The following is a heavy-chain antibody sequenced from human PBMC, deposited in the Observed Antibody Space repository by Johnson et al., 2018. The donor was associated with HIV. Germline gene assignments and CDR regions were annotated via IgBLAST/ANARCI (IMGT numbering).Heavy chain of an antibody. CDR2: ISGSGGRT. Sequence: VQLVESGGGLVQPGRSLRLSCAASGFTFDDYAMNWVRQAPGKGLEWVSAISGSGGRTNYADAVKGRFTISRDNSKNTLYLQMNSLRAEDTAVYSCAKEKNGYHWTFDIWGQGTMVTVSS. CDR1: GFTFDDYA. V-gene: IGHV3-23*04. D-gene: IGHD5-24*01. CDR3: AKEKNGYHWTFDI. J-gene: IGHJ3*02.